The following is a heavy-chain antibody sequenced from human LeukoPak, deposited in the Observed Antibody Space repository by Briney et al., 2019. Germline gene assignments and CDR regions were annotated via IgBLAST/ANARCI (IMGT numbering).Heavy chain of an antibody. D-gene: IGHD3-10*01. V-gene: IGHV4-39*07. CDR3: ARFGERVDAFDI. CDR1: GGSISSSSYY. CDR2: IYHSGST. Sequence: SETLSLTCTVSGGSISSSSYYWGWIRQPPGKGLEWIGSIYHSGSTYYNPSLKSRVTISVDTSKNQFSLKLSSVTAADTAVYYCARFGERVDAFDIWGQGTMVTVSS. J-gene: IGHJ3*02.